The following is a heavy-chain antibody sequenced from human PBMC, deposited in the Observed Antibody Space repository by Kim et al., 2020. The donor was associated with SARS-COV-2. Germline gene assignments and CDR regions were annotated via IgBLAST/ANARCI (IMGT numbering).Heavy chain of an antibody. CDR2: ISSSSSYI. J-gene: IGHJ3*02. Sequence: GGSLRLSCAASGFTFSSYSMNWVRQAPGKGLEWVSSISSSSSYIYYADSVKGRFTISRDNAKNSLYLQMNSLRAEDTAVYYCARSGEYLSYYYDRKGTPKSRTFDIWGQGTMVTVSS. CDR1: GFTFSSYS. V-gene: IGHV3-21*01. D-gene: IGHD3-10*02. CDR3: ARSGEYLSYYYDRKGTPKSRTFDI.